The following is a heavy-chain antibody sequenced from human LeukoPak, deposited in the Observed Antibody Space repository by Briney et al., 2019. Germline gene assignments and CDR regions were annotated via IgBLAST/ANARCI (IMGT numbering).Heavy chain of an antibody. CDR2: ISGSGGST. V-gene: IGHV3-23*01. J-gene: IGHJ4*02. CDR1: GFTFSTYA. Sequence: PGGSLRLSCAASGFTFSTYAMSWVRQAPGKGLEWVSGISGSGGSTYYADSVKGRFTISRDNSRNTVYLQMNSLRAEDTAVYYCARDNDSSGYYQVFDYWGQGTLVTVSS. CDR3: ARDNDSSGYYQVFDY. D-gene: IGHD3-22*01.